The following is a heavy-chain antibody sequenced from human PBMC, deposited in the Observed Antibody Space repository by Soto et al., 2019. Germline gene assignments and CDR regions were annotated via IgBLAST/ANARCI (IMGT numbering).Heavy chain of an antibody. V-gene: IGHV3-48*02. CDR2: ISSSSSTK. CDR3: ARDLYCEITPLVQH. CDR1: GFTFSSYS. J-gene: IGHJ1*01. Sequence: EVQLVESGGGLVQPGGSLRLSCAASGFTFSSYSMNWVRQAPGKGLEWVSYISSSSSTKHYADSVKGRFTISRDNAKNSLYLQMNSLRDEDTAVYYCARDLYCEITPLVQHWGQGTLVTVSS. D-gene: IGHD1-26*01.